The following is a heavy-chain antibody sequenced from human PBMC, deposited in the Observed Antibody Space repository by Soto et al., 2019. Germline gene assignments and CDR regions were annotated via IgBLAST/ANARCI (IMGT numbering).Heavy chain of an antibody. J-gene: IGHJ4*02. CDR1: EFTFSDYA. CDR2: ISGGGDST. CDR3: AKDLGDIAVAGKLDY. V-gene: IGHV3-23*01. D-gene: IGHD6-19*01. Sequence: GGSLRLSCAASEFTFSDYAMNWVRQAPGKGLEWVSAISGGGDSTYYADSVKGRFAISRDNSKSTLYLQMNSLRVEDTAVYYCAKDLGDIAVAGKLDYWGQGTLVTVSS.